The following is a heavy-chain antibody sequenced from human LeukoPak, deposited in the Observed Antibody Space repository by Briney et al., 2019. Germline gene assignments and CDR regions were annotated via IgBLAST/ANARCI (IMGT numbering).Heavy chain of an antibody. Sequence: GGSLRLSCVASGFTFSSYWMSWVRQGPGKGLEWVANIKQDGSEKYYVDSVKGRFTTSRDNAKNSLYLQMNSLRAEDTAVYYCARASSTVTARDTFDIWGQGTMVTVSS. J-gene: IGHJ3*02. CDR1: GFTFSSYW. CDR2: IKQDGSEK. V-gene: IGHV3-7*01. CDR3: ARASSTVTARDTFDI. D-gene: IGHD4-17*01.